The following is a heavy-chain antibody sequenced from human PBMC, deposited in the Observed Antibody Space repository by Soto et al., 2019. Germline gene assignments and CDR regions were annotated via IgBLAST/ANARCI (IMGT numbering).Heavy chain of an antibody. CDR1: GFTFRRYG. CDR2: IWFDGSKR. Sequence: QVQLVESGGGVVQPGRSLRLSCAASGFTFRRYGMHWVRQAPGRGLEWVAVIWFDGSKRYYADAVKGRFTISRDNSDNTLYLQMNSLRPDDTAVYHCAGESLYCISDNCQYRGGVPMAVWGQGTTVTVSS. J-gene: IGHJ6*02. D-gene: IGHD2-2*01. V-gene: IGHV3-33*01. CDR3: AGESLYCISDNCQYRGGVPMAV.